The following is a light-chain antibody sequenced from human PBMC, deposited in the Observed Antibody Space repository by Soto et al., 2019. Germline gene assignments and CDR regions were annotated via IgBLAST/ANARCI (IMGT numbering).Light chain of an antibody. CDR3: QQYDSSPLT. CDR1: QSVSSSY. V-gene: IGKV3-20*01. CDR2: GAA. J-gene: IGKJ4*01. Sequence: EIVLTQSPGTLSLSPGERATLSCRASQSVSSSYLAWYQQKPGQAPRLLIYGAASRATGIPARFSGSGSGTDFTLHNTRLEHEDFAVNYSQQYDSSPLTFGGGTKVDIK.